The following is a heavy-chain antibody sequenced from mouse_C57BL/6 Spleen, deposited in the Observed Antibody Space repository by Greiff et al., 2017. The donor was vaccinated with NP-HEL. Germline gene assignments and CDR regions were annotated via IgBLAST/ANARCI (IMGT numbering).Heavy chain of an antibody. CDR2: IYPGDGDT. V-gene: IGHV1-82*01. CDR3: ARTAQAPFAY. CDR1: GYAFSSSW. J-gene: IGHJ3*01. Sequence: QVQLQQSGPELVKPGASVKISCKASGYAFSSSWMNWVKQRPGKGLEWIGRIYPGDGDTNYNGKFKGKATLTADKSSSTAYMQLSSLTSEDSAVYFFARTAQAPFAYWSQGTLVTVSA. D-gene: IGHD3-2*02.